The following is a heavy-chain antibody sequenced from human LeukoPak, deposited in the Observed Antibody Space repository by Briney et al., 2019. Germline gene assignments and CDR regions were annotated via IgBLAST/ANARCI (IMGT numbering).Heavy chain of an antibody. D-gene: IGHD3-22*01. Sequence: GGPLRLSCAASGFTFSGSAMHWVRQASGKGLEWVGRIRSKVNSYATAYAASVKGRFTISRDESKNTAYLQMNSLKTEDTAVYYCTRRSGDDSRGYYDYWSQGTLVTVSS. V-gene: IGHV3-73*01. CDR2: IRSKVNSYAT. CDR3: TRRSGDDSRGYYDY. CDR1: GFTFSGSA. J-gene: IGHJ4*02.